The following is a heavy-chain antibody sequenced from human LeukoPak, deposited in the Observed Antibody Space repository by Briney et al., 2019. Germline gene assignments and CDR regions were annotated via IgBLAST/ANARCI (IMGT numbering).Heavy chain of an antibody. Sequence: GGSLRLSCAASGFTFSSYSMNWVRQAPGKGLEWVSSISSGSGYIYYADSVKGRFTISKDNAKNSLYLQMNSLRAEDTAVYYCARGGGGNPYYFDYWGQGTLVTVSS. D-gene: IGHD2-15*01. CDR1: GFTFSSYS. J-gene: IGHJ4*02. V-gene: IGHV3-21*01. CDR3: ARGGGGNPYYFDY. CDR2: ISSGSGYI.